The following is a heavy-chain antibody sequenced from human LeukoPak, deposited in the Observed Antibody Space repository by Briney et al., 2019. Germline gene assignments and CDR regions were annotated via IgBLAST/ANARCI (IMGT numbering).Heavy chain of an antibody. V-gene: IGHV3-30*18. CDR1: GFTFSSYG. D-gene: IGHD6-19*01. CDR2: ISYDGSNK. CDR3: AKDIGGHSSGWRDYFDY. J-gene: IGHJ4*02. Sequence: PGGSLRLSCAASGFTFSSYGMHWVRQAPGKGLEWVAVISYDGSNKYYADSVKGRLTISRDNSKNALYLQMNSLGVEDTAVYYCAKDIGGHSSGWRDYFDYWGQGTLVTVSS.